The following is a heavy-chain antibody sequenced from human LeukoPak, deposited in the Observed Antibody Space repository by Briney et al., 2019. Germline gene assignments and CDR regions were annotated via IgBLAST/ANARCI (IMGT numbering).Heavy chain of an antibody. CDR1: GYTFTSYY. CDR2: INLSAGST. CDR3: ARETSRIAARLEVYYFDY. Sequence: ASVKVSCKASGYTFTSYYMHWVRQAPGQGLEWMGIINLSAGSTSYPQKFQGRVTMTRDTSTSTVYMELSSLRSEDTAVYYCARETSRIAARLEVYYFDYWGQGTLVTVSS. J-gene: IGHJ4*02. V-gene: IGHV1-46*01. D-gene: IGHD6-6*01.